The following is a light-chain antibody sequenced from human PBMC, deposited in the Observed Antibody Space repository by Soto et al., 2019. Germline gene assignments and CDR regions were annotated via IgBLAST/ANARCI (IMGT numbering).Light chain of an antibody. CDR3: SSYTSSSTRV. J-gene: IGLJ1*01. CDR1: SSDVGGYKY. Sequence: QSALTQPASVSGSPGQSITISCTGTSSDVGGYKYVSWYQQHPGKAPKLMIYDIRNRPSGVSNRFSGSKSGNTASLTISGXQXXXXXDYYCSSYTSSSTRVFGTGTKLTV. CDR2: DIR. V-gene: IGLV2-14*03.